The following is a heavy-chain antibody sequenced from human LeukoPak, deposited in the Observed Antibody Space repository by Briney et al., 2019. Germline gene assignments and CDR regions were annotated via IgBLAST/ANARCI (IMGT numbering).Heavy chain of an antibody. V-gene: IGHV1-69*13. J-gene: IGHJ4*02. D-gene: IGHD4-17*01. CDR2: IIPIFGTA. Sequence: ASVKVSCKASGGTFSSYAISWVRQAPGQGLEWMGGIIPIFGTANYAQKFQGRVTITADESTSAAYMELSSLRSEDTAVYYCARGPDDYGLYWGQGTLVTVSS. CDR3: ARGPDDYGLY. CDR1: GGTFSSYA.